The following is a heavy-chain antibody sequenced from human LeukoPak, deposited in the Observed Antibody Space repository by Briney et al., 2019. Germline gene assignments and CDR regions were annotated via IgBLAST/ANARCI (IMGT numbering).Heavy chain of an antibody. CDR1: GYSFTSYW. V-gene: IGHV5-51*01. J-gene: IGHJ4*02. D-gene: IGHD3-10*01. Sequence: GESLKISCKGSGYSFTSYWIGWVRQMPGKGLEWMGIIYPGDSDTRYSPSFQGQVTISADKSISIAYLQWSSLKASYTAMYYCARLGYYYGSGNYFDYWGQGTLVTVSS. CDR2: IYPGDSDT. CDR3: ARLGYYYGSGNYFDY.